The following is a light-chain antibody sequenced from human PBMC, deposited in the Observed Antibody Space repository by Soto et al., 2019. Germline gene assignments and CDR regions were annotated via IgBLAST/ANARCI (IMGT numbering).Light chain of an antibody. J-gene: IGKJ3*01. CDR2: GAS. CDR3: QQLNSFPPSFT. Sequence: DIQLTQSPSFLSASVGDRVTITCRASQGISSYLAWYQQRPGEPPELLIYGASTLRPGVASRFSGSGSGTEFHLTISSLQPEDFATYFCQQLNSFPPSFTFGPGTTVDIK. CDR1: QGISSY. V-gene: IGKV1-9*01.